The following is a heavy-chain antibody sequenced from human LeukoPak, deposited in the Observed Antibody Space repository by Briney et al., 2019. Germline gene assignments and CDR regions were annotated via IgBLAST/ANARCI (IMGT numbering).Heavy chain of an antibody. Sequence: GGSLRLSCAASGFTFSSYSMDWVRQAPGKGLEWVSSISSSSSYIYYADSVKGRFTISRDNAKNSLYLQMNSLRAEDTAIYYCTRVGYIDEGIDYWGQGTLVTVSS. CDR3: TRVGYIDEGIDY. CDR1: GFTFSSYS. CDR2: ISSSSSYI. V-gene: IGHV3-21*06. J-gene: IGHJ4*02. D-gene: IGHD5-24*01.